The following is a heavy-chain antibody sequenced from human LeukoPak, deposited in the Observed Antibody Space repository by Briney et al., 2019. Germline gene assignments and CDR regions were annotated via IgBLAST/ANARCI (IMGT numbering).Heavy chain of an antibody. Sequence: SETLSLTCAVYGGSFSGYYWSWIRQPPGKGLEWIGEINHSGSTNYNPSLKSRVTISVDTSKNQFSLKLSSVTAADTAVYYCARVAGYRKTYYDILTGYFDYWGQGTLVTVSS. CDR1: GGSFSGYY. CDR3: ARVAGYRKTYYDILTGYFDY. V-gene: IGHV4-34*01. CDR2: INHSGST. J-gene: IGHJ4*02. D-gene: IGHD3-9*01.